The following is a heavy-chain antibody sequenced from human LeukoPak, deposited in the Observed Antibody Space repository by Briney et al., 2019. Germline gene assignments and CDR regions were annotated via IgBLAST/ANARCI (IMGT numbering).Heavy chain of an antibody. CDR1: RFTFSSYA. J-gene: IGHJ6*02. Sequence: TGGSLRLSCAASRFTFSSYAMTWVRQAPGKGLEWVSAISGSGSNTYYADSVKGRFTISRDNSKNTLFLQMNSLRAEDTAVYYCAKDLYSSGWFYGMDVWGQGTTVTVSS. D-gene: IGHD6-19*01. CDR3: AKDLYSSGWFYGMDV. CDR2: ISGSGSNT. V-gene: IGHV3-23*01.